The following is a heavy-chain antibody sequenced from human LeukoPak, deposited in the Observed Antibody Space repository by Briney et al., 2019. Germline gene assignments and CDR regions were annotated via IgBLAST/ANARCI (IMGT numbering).Heavy chain of an antibody. J-gene: IGHJ4*02. D-gene: IGHD2-2*01. CDR3: TTGTVVPAAYAFDY. CDR1: GFTFSNAW. Sequence: GGSLRLSCAASGFTFSNAWMSWVRQAPGKGLEWVGRIKSKTDGGTTDYAAPVKGRFTISRDDSKNTLYLQMNSLKTEDTAVYYCTTGTVVPAAYAFDYWSQGTLVTVSS. V-gene: IGHV3-15*01. CDR2: IKSKTDGGTT.